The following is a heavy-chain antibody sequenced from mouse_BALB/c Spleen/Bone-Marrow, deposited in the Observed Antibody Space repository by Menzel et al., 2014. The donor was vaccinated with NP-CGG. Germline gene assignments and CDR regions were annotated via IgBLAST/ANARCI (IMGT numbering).Heavy chain of an antibody. CDR2: INPGSGGT. D-gene: IGHD2-14*01. CDR1: GYAFTNYL. CDR3: ARGDYRSYYFDY. V-gene: IGHV1-54*01. J-gene: IGHJ2*01. Sequence: QVQLQQSGAELVRPGTSVKVSRKASGYAFTNYLIEWVKQRPGQGLEWIGVINPGSGGTNYNEKFKGKATLTADKSSSTAYMQLSSLTSDDSAVYFCARGDYRSYYFDYWGQGTTLTVSS.